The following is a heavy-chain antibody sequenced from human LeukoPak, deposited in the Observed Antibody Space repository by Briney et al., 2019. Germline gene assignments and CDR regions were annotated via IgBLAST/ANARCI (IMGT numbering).Heavy chain of an antibody. J-gene: IGHJ4*02. CDR2: IYYSGST. CDR1: GGSISSYY. CDR3: ARHGGSRGGYNWAVWYFDY. Sequence: SETLSLTCTVSGGSISSYYWSWIRQPPGKGLEWIGYIYYSGSTNYNPSLKSRVTISVDTSKNQFSLKLSSVTAADTAVYYCARHGGSRGGYNWAVWYFDYWGQGTLVTVSS. D-gene: IGHD5-24*01. V-gene: IGHV4-59*08.